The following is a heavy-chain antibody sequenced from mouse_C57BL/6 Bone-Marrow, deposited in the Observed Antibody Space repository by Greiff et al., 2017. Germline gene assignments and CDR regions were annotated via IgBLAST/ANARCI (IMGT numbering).Heavy chain of an antibody. J-gene: IGHJ1*03. CDR1: GYAFTNYL. Sequence: QVQLQQSGAELVRPGTSVKVSCKASGYAFTNYLIEWVKQRPGQGLEWIGVINPGSGGTNYNEKFKGKATLTADKSASTAYMLLSSLTSEDSAVYLCARSSLFFDVWGTGTTVTVSS. CDR2: INPGSGGT. V-gene: IGHV1-54*01. CDR3: ARSSLFFDV.